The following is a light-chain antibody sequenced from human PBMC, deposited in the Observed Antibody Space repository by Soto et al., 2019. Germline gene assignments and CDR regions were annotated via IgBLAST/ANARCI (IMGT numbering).Light chain of an antibody. CDR1: SSDVGGYDY. CDR3: ASYTSKNTLYV. V-gene: IGLV2-14*03. Sequence: QSALTQPASVSGSPGQTITISCTGTSSDVGGYDYVSWYQQHPGKVPKVMIYDVGNRPSGVSNRFSGSKSGNTASLTISGLQAEDEADYYCASYTSKNTLYVFGTGTKVTVL. J-gene: IGLJ1*01. CDR2: DVG.